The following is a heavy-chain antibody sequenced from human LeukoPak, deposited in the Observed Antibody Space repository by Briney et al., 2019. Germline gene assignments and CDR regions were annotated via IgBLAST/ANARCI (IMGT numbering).Heavy chain of an antibody. CDR2: IIPIFGTA. D-gene: IGHD6-13*01. V-gene: IGHV1-69*05. Sequence: SVKVSCKASGGTFSSYAISWVRQAPGQGLEWMRGIIPIFGTANYAQKFQGRVTITTDESTSTAYMELSSLRSEDTAVYYCARDTAAAGKVSAYYYYMDVWGKGTTVTVSS. J-gene: IGHJ6*03. CDR1: GGTFSSYA. CDR3: ARDTAAAGKVSAYYYYMDV.